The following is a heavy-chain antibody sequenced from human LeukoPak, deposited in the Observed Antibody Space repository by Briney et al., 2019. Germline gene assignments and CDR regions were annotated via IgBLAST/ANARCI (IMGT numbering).Heavy chain of an antibody. CDR2: VKSKADDGTT. CDR1: GFTFSSYN. V-gene: IGHV3-15*01. CDR3: ATEGGSGSYYGDDAFDM. D-gene: IGHD3-10*01. Sequence: GGSLRLSCAASGFTFSSYNMKWVRQAPGKGLEWVGRVKSKADDGTTDYAAPVQGRFTISRDDSKNTLSLQMNSLKTEDTAVYYCATEGGSGSYYGDDAFDMWGQGTMVTVSS. J-gene: IGHJ3*02.